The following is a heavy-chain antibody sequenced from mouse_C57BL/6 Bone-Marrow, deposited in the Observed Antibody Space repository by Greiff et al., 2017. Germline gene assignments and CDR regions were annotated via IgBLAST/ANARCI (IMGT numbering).Heavy chain of an antibody. J-gene: IGHJ1*03. CDR2: IDPSDSYT. CDR3: ARENYGSSYLWYFDV. CDR1: GYTFTSYW. V-gene: IGHV1-69*01. D-gene: IGHD1-1*01. Sequence: VQLQQPGAELVMPGASVKLSCKASGYTFTSYWMHWVKQRPGQGLEWIGEIDPSDSYTNYNKKFKGKSTLTVDKSSSTAYMQLSSLTSEDSAVYYCARENYGSSYLWYFDVWGTGTTVTVSS.